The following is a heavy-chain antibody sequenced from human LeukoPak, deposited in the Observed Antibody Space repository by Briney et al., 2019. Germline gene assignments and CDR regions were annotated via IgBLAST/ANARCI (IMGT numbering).Heavy chain of an antibody. CDR2: IYYSGST. CDR3: ARSSGSYPVHI. CDR1: GGSISSYY. V-gene: IGHV4-59*08. J-gene: IGHJ3*02. Sequence: SETLSLTCTVSGGSISSYYWSWIRQPPGKGLGWIGHIYYSGSTNYNPSLKSRVTIPVDTSKNQFSLKLGSVTAADTAVYYCARSSGSYPVHIWGQGTMVTVSS. D-gene: IGHD1-26*01.